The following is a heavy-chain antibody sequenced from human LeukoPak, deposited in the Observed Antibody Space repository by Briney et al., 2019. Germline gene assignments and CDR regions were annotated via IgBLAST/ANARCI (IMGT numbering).Heavy chain of an antibody. Sequence: GGSLRLSCVASGFTFSSYEMNWARQAPGKGLEWVSYISSSDNTIYYADSVKGRFTISRDNAKNSLYLQMNSLRAEDTAVYYCAREGSAGSWYYFDYWGQGTLVTVSS. CDR3: AREGSAGSWYYFDY. D-gene: IGHD6-13*01. CDR2: ISSSDNTI. CDR1: GFTFSSYE. V-gene: IGHV3-48*03. J-gene: IGHJ4*02.